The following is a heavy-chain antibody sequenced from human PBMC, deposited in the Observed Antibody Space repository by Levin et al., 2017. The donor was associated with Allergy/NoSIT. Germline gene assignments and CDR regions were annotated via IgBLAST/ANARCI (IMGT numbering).Heavy chain of an antibody. V-gene: IGHV6-1*01. CDR3: ARDRPGGFLFDY. Sequence: SQTLSLTCAISGDSVSNNISTWHWIRQSPSRGLEWLGRTYYRSRWSHDYAVSVKSRITINPDTSKNQFSLLLNSVTPEDTAVYYCARDRPGGFLFDYWGQGTLVTVSS. D-gene: IGHD4-23*01. CDR2: TYYRSRWSH. CDR1: GDSVSNNIST. J-gene: IGHJ4*02.